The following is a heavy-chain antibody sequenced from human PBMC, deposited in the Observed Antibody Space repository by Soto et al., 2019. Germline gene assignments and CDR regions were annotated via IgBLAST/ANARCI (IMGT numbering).Heavy chain of an antibody. Sequence: ASVKVSCKASGYTFTSYGISWVRQAPGQGLEWMGWISAYNGNTNYAQKLQGRVTMTTDTSTTTVYMQLTNLRYDDTAVYFCARGRTTSLGTFDYWGQGALVTVSS. D-gene: IGHD1-1*01. CDR1: GYTFTSYG. J-gene: IGHJ4*02. CDR2: ISAYNGNT. V-gene: IGHV1-18*04. CDR3: ARGRTTSLGTFDY.